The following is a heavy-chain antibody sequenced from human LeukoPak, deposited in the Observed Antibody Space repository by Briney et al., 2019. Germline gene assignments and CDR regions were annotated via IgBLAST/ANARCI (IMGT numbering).Heavy chain of an antibody. V-gene: IGHV4-61*02. CDR1: GGSISSGSYY. CDR2: IYTSGST. CDR3: ARETLAVSIDY. J-gene: IGHJ4*02. D-gene: IGHD6-19*01. Sequence: NPSETLSLTCTVSGGSISSGSYYWSWIRQPAGKGLEWIGRIYTSGSTNYNPSLKSRVTIPVDTSKNQFSLKLSSVTAADTAVYYCARETLAVSIDYWGQGTLVTVSS.